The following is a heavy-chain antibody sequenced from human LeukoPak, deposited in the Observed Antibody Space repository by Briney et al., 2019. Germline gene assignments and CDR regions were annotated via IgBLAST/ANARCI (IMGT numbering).Heavy chain of an antibody. CDR3: ARDYVGDNWFDP. Sequence: AASVKVSCKASGYTFTGYYMHWVRQAPGQGLEWMGWISPNSGGTNYAQKFQGRVTMTRDTSISTAYMELSRLRSDDTAVYYCARDYVGDNWFDPWGQGTLVTVSS. V-gene: IGHV1-2*02. D-gene: IGHD3-16*01. CDR2: ISPNSGGT. J-gene: IGHJ5*02. CDR1: GYTFTGYY.